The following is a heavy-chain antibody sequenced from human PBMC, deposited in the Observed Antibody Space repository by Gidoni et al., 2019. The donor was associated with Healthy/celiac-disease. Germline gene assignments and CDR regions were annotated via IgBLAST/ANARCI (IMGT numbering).Heavy chain of an antibody. Sequence: EVQLVESGGGLVQPGRSLRLSCTASGFTFGDYAMSWFRQAPGKGLEWVGFIRSKAYGGTTEYAASVKGRFTISRDDSKSIAYLQMNSLKTEDTAVYYCTRDSRIAAAGKQFDYWGQGTLVTVSS. CDR2: IRSKAYGGTT. J-gene: IGHJ4*02. D-gene: IGHD6-13*01. CDR1: GFTFGDYA. CDR3: TRDSRIAAAGKQFDY. V-gene: IGHV3-49*03.